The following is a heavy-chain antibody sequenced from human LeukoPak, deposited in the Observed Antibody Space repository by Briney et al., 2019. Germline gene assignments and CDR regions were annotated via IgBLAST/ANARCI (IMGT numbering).Heavy chain of an antibody. CDR3: AREGRLTGTIDY. D-gene: IGHD1-7*01. CDR1: GFTFGSYG. CDR2: ISYDGSNK. J-gene: IGHJ4*02. Sequence: GGSLRLSCAASGFTFGSYGMHWVRQAPGKGLEWVAVISYDGSNKYYADSVKGRFTISRDNSKNTLYLQMNSLRAEDTAVYYCAREGRLTGTIDYWGQGTLVTVSS. V-gene: IGHV3-30*03.